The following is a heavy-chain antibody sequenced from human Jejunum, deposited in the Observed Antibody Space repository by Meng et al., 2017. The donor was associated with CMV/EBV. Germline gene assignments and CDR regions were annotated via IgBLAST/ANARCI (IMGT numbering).Heavy chain of an antibody. CDR1: DYSVTNTHR. Sequence: SDYSVTNTHRWPWVRPSPGQGVEWIGEVDNSGNTNYNPSLKSRVTISVDKSKNQFFLQMTSLTAADTAVYYCARKISSGYYLNWFDPWGRGTLVTVSS. V-gene: IGHV4-4*02. CDR3: ARKISSGYYLNWFDP. CDR2: VDNSGNT. D-gene: IGHD3-22*01. J-gene: IGHJ5*02.